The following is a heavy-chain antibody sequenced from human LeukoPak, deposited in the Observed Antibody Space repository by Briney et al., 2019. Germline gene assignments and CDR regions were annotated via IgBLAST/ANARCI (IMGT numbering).Heavy chain of an antibody. CDR2: IDPSTGNP. J-gene: IGHJ4*02. CDR1: GYTFTNYA. Sequence: ASVKVSCKASGYTFTNYAMNWVRQAPGLGLQWMGWIDPSTGNPTYAQGFTGRFVFSLDTSVSTAYLQISGLKPEDTAVYYCARQGPGDCSSTRCYGVGSWGQGTLVIVSS. D-gene: IGHD2-2*01. V-gene: IGHV7-4-1*02. CDR3: ARQGPGDCSSTRCYGVGS.